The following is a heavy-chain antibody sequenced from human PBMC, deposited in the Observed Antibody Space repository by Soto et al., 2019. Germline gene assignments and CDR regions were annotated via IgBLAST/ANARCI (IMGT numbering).Heavy chain of an antibody. Sequence: GVSPKMCSEGCRDGFTSCYMTWARQLPGKGLEWMGSIDPSDSYTTYNPSFRGHVTISADKSISTAYLVSSTLKAADTAIYYCARQVEDGYRYGYVYWGHGTLVTVS. CDR2: IDPSDSYT. CDR1: RDGFTSCY. D-gene: IGHD5-18*01. V-gene: IGHV5-10-1*01. J-gene: IGHJ4*01. CDR3: ARQVEDGYRYGYVY.